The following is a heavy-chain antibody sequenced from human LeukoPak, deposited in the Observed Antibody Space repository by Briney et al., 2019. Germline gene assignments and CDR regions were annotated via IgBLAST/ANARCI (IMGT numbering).Heavy chain of an antibody. CDR2: ISYSGRT. D-gene: IGHD1-26*01. V-gene: IGHV4-31*03. CDR1: GGSISSGGYY. J-gene: IGHJ5*02. CDR3: ARCYSGSYYWFDP. Sequence: PSETLSLTCTVSGGSISSGGYYWSWIRQHPGKGLERIGYISYSGRTSYNTSLKSRSTISVHTSKTQFSLKLSSVTAADTAVYYCARCYSGSYYWFDPWGQGTLLTVSS.